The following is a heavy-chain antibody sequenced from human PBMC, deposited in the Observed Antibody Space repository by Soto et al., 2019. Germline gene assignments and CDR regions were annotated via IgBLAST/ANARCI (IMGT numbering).Heavy chain of an antibody. V-gene: IGHV1-18*01. CDR2: ISAYNGNT. D-gene: IGHD6-13*01. CDR1: GYTFTSYG. J-gene: IGHJ4*02. Sequence: QVQLVQSGAEVKKPGASVKVSCKASGYTFTSYGISWVRQAPGQGLEWMGWISAYNGNTNYAQKLQGRVTMTTDTATSTAHQDPRTLRSDGTAVYYCARDLSAGNCDYWGQGTLVTVSS. CDR3: ARDLSAGNCDY.